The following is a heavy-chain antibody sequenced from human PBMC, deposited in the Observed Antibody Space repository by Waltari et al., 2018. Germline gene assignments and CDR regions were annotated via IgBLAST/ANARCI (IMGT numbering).Heavy chain of an antibody. CDR3: ARDRVGSYDPALGAEYFQH. V-gene: IGHV3-48*03. Sequence: EVQLVESGGGLVQPGGSLRLSCAASGFTFSSYEMNWVRQAPGKGLEWVSYISSSGSTIYYAESVKGRFTISRDNAKNSLYLQMNSLRAEDTAVYYCARDRVGSYDPALGAEYFQHWGQGTLVTVSS. J-gene: IGHJ1*01. D-gene: IGHD3-16*01. CDR1: GFTFSSYE. CDR2: ISSSGSTI.